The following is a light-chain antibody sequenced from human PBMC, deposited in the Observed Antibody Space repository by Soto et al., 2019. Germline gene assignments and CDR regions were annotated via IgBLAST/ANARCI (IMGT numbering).Light chain of an antibody. J-gene: IGLJ2*01. Sequence: QSVLTQPASVSGSPGQSITISCTGTSSDVGGYNYVSWYQQHPGKAPKVMIYDVSNRPSGVSNRFSGSKSGNTASLTISGLQAEDEADYYCSSCTSSSTVVFGGGTKLTVL. CDR2: DVS. V-gene: IGLV2-14*01. CDR3: SSCTSSSTVV. CDR1: SSDVGGYNY.